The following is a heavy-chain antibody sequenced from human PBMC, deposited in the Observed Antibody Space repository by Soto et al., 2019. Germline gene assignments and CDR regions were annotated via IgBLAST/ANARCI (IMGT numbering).Heavy chain of an antibody. CDR3: ARDGITIFGVLIKGPYGMEV. CDR2: IYTSGST. Sequence: TRSLTRTISGGSLSSDCRSWIRQPAGKGLEWIGSIYTSGSTNYNPSLNSPVTMSVDTSKNQFSLKLSSVTAADTAVYYCARDGITIFGVLIKGPYGMEVWVQGSTV. D-gene: IGHD3-3*01. CDR1: GGSLSSDC. V-gene: IGHV4-4*07. J-gene: IGHJ6*02.